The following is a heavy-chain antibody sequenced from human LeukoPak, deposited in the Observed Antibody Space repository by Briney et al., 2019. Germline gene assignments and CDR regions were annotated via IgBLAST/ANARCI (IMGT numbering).Heavy chain of an antibody. CDR3: ARDLSSRGVISLDY. D-gene: IGHD3-10*01. V-gene: IGHV4-34*01. Sequence: PSETLSLTCAVYGGSFSGYYWSWIRQPPGKGLEWIGEINHSGSTNYNPSLKSRVTISVDTSKNQFSLKLSSVTAADTAVYYCARDLSSRGVISLDYWGQGTLVTVSS. CDR1: GGSFSGYY. CDR2: INHSGST. J-gene: IGHJ4*02.